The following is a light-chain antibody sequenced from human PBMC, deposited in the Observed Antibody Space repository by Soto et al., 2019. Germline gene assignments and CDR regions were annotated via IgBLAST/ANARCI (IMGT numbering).Light chain of an antibody. Sequence: DIHMTQSPTSVSASVGDRVIITCRASQGIGKWCAWYQKKPGKVPELLIHTASSLESGVPSRFSGSGSGTEFSLTINSLQPEDSATYYCQQATTVPSFGPGTKVEIK. V-gene: IGKV1D-12*01. CDR3: QQATTVPS. CDR1: QGIGKW. CDR2: TAS. J-gene: IGKJ3*01.